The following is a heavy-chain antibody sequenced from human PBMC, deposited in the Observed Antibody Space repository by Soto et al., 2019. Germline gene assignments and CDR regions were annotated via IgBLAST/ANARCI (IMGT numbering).Heavy chain of an antibody. CDR2: INAGNGNT. V-gene: IGHV1-3*01. J-gene: IGHJ6*04. Sequence: ASVKVSCKASGYTFTSYAMHWVRQAPGQRLEWMGWINAGNGNTKYSQKFQGRVTITRDTSASTAYMELSSLRSEDTAVYYCAREDLYSNSFYYYYGMDVWGKGTTVTVSS. CDR3: AREDLYSNSFYYYYGMDV. D-gene: IGHD4-4*01. CDR1: GYTFTSYA.